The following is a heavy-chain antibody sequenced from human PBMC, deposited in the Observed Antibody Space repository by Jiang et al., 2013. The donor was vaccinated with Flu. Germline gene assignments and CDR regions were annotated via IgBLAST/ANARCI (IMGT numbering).Heavy chain of an antibody. CDR3: ARGHYSNYGLSTYYFDY. Sequence: KGLEWIGYIYYMGAPTQPSLKSRVTISVDTSKNQFSLKLSSVTAADTAVYYCARGHYSNYGLSTYYFDYWGQGTLVTVSS. CDR2: IYYMGAP. V-gene: IGHV4-30-4*01. D-gene: IGHD4-11*01. J-gene: IGHJ4*02.